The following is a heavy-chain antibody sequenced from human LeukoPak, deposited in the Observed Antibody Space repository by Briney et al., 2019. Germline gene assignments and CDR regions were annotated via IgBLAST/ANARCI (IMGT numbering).Heavy chain of an antibody. CDR2: INTNTGNP. CDR1: GYTFTSYG. J-gene: IGHJ3*02. V-gene: IGHV7-4-1*02. D-gene: IGHD4-17*01. CDR3: ARSSDYGDQNDAFDI. Sequence: ASVKVSCKASGYTFTSYGISWVRQAPGQGLEWMGWINTNTGNPTYAQGFTGRFVFSLDTSVSTAYLQISSLKAEDTAVYYCARSSDYGDQNDAFDIWGQGTMVTVSS.